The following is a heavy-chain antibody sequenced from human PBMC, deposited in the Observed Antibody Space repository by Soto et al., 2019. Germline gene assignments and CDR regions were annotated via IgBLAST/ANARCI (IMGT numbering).Heavy chain of an antibody. D-gene: IGHD4-17*01. CDR2: ISGSGGST. V-gene: IGHV3-23*01. J-gene: IGHJ6*02. CDR1: GFTFSSYA. CDR3: AKTYTVRYYYGRDV. Sequence: EVQLLESGGGLVQPGGSLRLSWAASGFTFSSYAMSWVRQAPGKGLEWVSAISGSGGSTYYADSVKGRFTISRDNSKNTLYLQMNRLRAEDTAVYYCAKTYTVRYYYGRDVWGQGTTVTVSS.